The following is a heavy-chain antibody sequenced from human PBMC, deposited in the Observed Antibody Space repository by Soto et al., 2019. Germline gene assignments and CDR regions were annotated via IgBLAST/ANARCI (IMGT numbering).Heavy chain of an antibody. CDR3: ARLPRIGVAVYDF. CDR1: GYTFTYNA. D-gene: IGHD6-19*01. V-gene: IGHV1-3*01. Sequence: QVQLVQSGSEVKKPGASVRVTCKASGYTFTYNAIHWVRQAPGQRLEWMGWINAGNGDTKYSQKFQGRVTITTDTSASTAYMELSSRRSEDTAVYFCARLPRIGVAVYDFWGQGTLVTVSS. CDR2: INAGNGDT. J-gene: IGHJ4*02.